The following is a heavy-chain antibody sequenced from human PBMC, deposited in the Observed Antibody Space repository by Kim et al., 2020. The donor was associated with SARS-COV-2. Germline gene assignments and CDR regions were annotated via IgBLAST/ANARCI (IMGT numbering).Heavy chain of an antibody. CDR3: ARAPLVPDDDNTFFYYYGLDV. V-gene: IGHV4-4*02. D-gene: IGHD1-1*01. J-gene: IGHJ6*02. CDR2: IHHSGST. CDR1: GGSISTNHW. Sequence: SETLSLTCAVSGGSISTNHWWSWVRQPPGKGLEWIGDIHHSGSTNFNPSLKSRLTMSLDKSRNNFSVELISMTAADTGVYYCARAPLVPDDDNTFFYYYGLDVWGRGTTVIVSS.